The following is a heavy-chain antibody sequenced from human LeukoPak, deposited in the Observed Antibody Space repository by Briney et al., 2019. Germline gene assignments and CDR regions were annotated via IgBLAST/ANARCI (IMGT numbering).Heavy chain of an antibody. CDR1: GGSISSSSYY. CDR3: ARVLIVVVPAALDY. Sequence: SETLSLTCTVSGGSISSSSYYWGWIRQPPGEGLEWIGSIYYSGSTYYNPSLKSRVTISVDTSKNQFSLKLSSVTAADTAVYYCARVLIVVVPAALDYWGQGTLVTVSS. D-gene: IGHD2-2*01. V-gene: IGHV4-39*01. CDR2: IYYSGST. J-gene: IGHJ4*02.